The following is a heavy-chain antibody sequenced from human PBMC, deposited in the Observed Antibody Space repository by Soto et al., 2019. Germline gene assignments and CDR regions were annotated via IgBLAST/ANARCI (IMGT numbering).Heavy chain of an antibody. V-gene: IGHV1-2*04. CDR2: INPNSGGT. CDR1: GYTFTGYY. D-gene: IGHD3-22*01. CDR3: ARDLYDSSGYYSGYFDY. J-gene: IGHJ4*02. Sequence: ASVKVSCKASGYTFTGYYMHWVRQAPGQGLEWMGWINPNSGGTNYAQKFQGWVTMTRDTSISTAYMELSRLRSDDTAVYYCARDLYDSSGYYSGYFDYWGQGTLVTVSS.